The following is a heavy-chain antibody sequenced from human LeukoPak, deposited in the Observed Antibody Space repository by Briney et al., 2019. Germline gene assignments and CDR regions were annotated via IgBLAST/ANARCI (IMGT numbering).Heavy chain of an antibody. J-gene: IGHJ5*02. CDR2: ISSDGSTI. V-gene: IGHV3-48*04. CDR1: EFTSSSYT. D-gene: IGHD6-13*01. CDR3: ARAGIAAAAGRAHCLDP. Sequence: GSLRLTCAASEFTSSSYTMNGVRQAPGKGLEWVSYISSDGSTIYYADSVKGRFTISRASAKHSLYLQINSLSAEDSAIYYCARAGIAAAAGRAHCLDPWGQETLVSVS.